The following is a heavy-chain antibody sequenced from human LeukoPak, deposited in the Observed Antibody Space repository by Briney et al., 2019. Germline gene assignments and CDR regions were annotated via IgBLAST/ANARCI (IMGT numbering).Heavy chain of an antibody. CDR1: GGSFSGYY. D-gene: IGHD2-15*01. CDR2: INHSGST. V-gene: IGHV4-34*01. CDR3: ARHQDVVVAATLVNWFDP. Sequence: SETLSLTCAVYGGSFSGYYWSWIRQPPGKGLEWIGEINHSGSTNYNPSLKSRVTISVDTSENQFSLKLSSVTAAGTAVYYCARHQDVVVAATLVNWFDPWGQGTLVTVSS. J-gene: IGHJ5*02.